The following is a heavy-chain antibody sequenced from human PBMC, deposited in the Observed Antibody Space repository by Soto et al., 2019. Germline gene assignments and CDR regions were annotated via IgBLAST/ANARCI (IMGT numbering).Heavy chain of an antibody. CDR3: ARGGAGTYAFDY. CDR1: GYGFTGYA. CDR2: INAGSGDT. J-gene: IGHJ4*02. V-gene: IGHV1-3*01. Sequence: ASVKVSCKASGYGFTGYAIHWVRQAPGQRLEWMGWINAGSGDTKYSQKFLDRVTITRDTSASTAYMELSSLTSEDTAFYYCARGGAGTYAFDYWGQETLVTVS. D-gene: IGHD3-10*01.